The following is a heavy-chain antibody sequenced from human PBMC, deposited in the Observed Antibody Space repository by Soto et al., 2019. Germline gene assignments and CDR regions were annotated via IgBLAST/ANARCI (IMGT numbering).Heavy chain of an antibody. CDR2: MSGSGGST. Sequence: EVQLLESGGGLVQPGGSLRLSCAASGFTFSSYAMSWVRQAPGKGLGWVSAMSGSGGSTYYADSVKGRFTISRDNSKNTVYLQMNSLRAEDTAVYYCAKVAVADRLPDFWGQGTLVTVSS. CDR1: GFTFSSYA. J-gene: IGHJ4*02. V-gene: IGHV3-23*01. CDR3: AKVAVADRLPDF. D-gene: IGHD6-19*01.